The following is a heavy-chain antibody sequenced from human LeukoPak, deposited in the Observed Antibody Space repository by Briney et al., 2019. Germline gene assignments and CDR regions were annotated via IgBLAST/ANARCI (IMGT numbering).Heavy chain of an antibody. J-gene: IGHJ3*02. V-gene: IGHV4-38-2*02. CDR1: GYSISSGYH. CDR3: ARRAVLRYFDWLSPLRGDAFDI. D-gene: IGHD3-9*01. CDR2: IYTSGST. Sequence: SETLSLTCTVSGYSISSGYHWGWIRQPPGKGLEWIGRIYTSGSTNYNPSLKSRVTMSVDTSKNQFSLKLSSVTAADTAVYYCARRAVLRYFDWLSPLRGDAFDIWGQGTMVTVSS.